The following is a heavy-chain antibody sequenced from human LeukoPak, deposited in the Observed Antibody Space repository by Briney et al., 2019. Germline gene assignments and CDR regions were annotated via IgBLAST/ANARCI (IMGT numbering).Heavy chain of an antibody. V-gene: IGHV4-34*01. CDR1: GGSFSGYY. D-gene: IGHD5-18*01. CDR3: ARGRYRFDP. Sequence: SETLSLTCAVYGGSFSGYYWSWIRQPPGKGLEWIGEINHSGSTNYNPSLKSRVTISVDTSKNQFSLKLSSVTAADTAVYYCARGRYRFDPWGQGTLVTVSS. CDR2: INHSGST. J-gene: IGHJ5*02.